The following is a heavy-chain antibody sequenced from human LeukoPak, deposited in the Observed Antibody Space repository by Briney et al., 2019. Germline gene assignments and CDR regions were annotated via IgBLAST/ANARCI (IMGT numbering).Heavy chain of an antibody. CDR3: ARDPNKWELPVDY. V-gene: IGHV3-74*01. CDR2: INSDGTTT. CDR1: GFTFSNAW. Sequence: PGGSLRLSCAASGFTFSNAWMSWVRQAPGKGLVWVSTINSDGTTTTYTGSVKGRFTISRDNAKNTLYLQMNSLRAEDTAVYYCARDPNKWELPVDYWGQGALVTVSS. D-gene: IGHD1-26*01. J-gene: IGHJ4*02.